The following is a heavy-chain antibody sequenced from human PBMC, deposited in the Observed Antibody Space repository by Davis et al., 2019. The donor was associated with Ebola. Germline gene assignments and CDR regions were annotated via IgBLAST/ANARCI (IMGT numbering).Heavy chain of an antibody. CDR3: ARGLVRYGPSPPGY. Sequence: ASVKVSCKASGYTFTSYDINWVRQATGQGLEWMGWMNPNSGNTGYAQKFQGRVTMTRNTSISTAYMELSSLRSEDTAVYYCARGLVRYGPSPPGYWGQGTLVTVAS. CDR1: GYTFTSYD. V-gene: IGHV1-8*01. J-gene: IGHJ4*02. CDR2: MNPNSGNT. D-gene: IGHD5-18*01.